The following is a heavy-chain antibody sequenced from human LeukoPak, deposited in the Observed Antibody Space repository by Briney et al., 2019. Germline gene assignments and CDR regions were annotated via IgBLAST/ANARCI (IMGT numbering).Heavy chain of an antibody. D-gene: IGHD6-6*01. V-gene: IGHV1-46*01. CDR3: ARGTPHIAARPGGGLAP. J-gene: IGHJ5*02. Sequence: ASVKVSCEASGYTFTSYYMHWVRQAPGQGLEWMGIINPSGGSTSYAQKFQGRVTMTRDMSTSTVYMELSSLRSEDTAVYYCARGTPHIAARPGGGLAPWGKGPRVTVPS. CDR1: GYTFTSYY. CDR2: INPSGGST.